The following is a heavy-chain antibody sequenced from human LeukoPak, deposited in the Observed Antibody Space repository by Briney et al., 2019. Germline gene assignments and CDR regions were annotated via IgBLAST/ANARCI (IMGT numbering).Heavy chain of an antibody. Sequence: GASVKVSCKASRYTFTSYYMHWVRQAPGQGLEWMGIINPSGGSTSYAQKFQGRVTMTRDTSTSTVYMKLSSLRSEDTAVYYCARDTVSRSSAFDIWGQGTMVTVSS. D-gene: IGHD4-11*01. V-gene: IGHV1-46*01. CDR3: ARDTVSRSSAFDI. CDR2: INPSGGST. J-gene: IGHJ3*02. CDR1: RYTFTSYY.